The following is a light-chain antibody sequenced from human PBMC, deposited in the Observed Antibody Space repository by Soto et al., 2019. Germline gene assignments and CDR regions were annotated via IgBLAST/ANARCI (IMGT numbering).Light chain of an antibody. Sequence: VLTQSPDTLCLSPGERATLSCRAGQSVSSTFLNWYQQKPGQAPRLLIYGASNRATGTPDRFSGSGSGTDFTLTISRLEPEDFAVYYCQQYDNLSWTFGQGTKVDI. CDR3: QQYDNLSWT. CDR2: GAS. J-gene: IGKJ1*01. CDR1: QSVSSTF. V-gene: IGKV3-20*01.